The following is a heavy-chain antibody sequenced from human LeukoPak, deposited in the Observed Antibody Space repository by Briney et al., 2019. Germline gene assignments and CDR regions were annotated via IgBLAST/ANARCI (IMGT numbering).Heavy chain of an antibody. V-gene: IGHV3-7*01. J-gene: IGHJ4*02. CDR3: ARGLAVTALGY. CDR2: MNQDGSEK. Sequence: KPGGSLSLSCAASGFTFSSYWMTWVRQAPGKGLEWVAKMNQDGSEKYYVDSVKGRFISSRDNAKTSLYLQMCSLRAEDTVAYYCARGLAVTALGYWGQGTLVTVSS. D-gene: IGHD4-23*01. CDR1: GFTFSSYW.